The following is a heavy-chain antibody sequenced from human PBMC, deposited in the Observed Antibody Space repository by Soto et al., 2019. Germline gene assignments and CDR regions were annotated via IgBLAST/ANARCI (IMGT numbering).Heavy chain of an antibody. J-gene: IGHJ4*02. D-gene: IGHD2-15*01. V-gene: IGHV2-5*02. Sequence: QITLKESGPTLVKPKQTLTLTCTFSGFSLSTSGVGVGWIRQPPGKALEWLALIYWDDDKRYSPSLKSRLTITKDTSKSQVVLTMTNMDPVDTATYYCALRPSYCIYGNCYSGFDYWGQGTLVTLSS. CDR3: ALRPSYCIYGNCYSGFDY. CDR2: IYWDDDK. CDR1: GFSLSTSGVG.